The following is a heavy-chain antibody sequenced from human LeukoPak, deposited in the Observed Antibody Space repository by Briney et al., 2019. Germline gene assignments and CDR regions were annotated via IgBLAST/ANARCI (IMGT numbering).Heavy chain of an antibody. CDR1: GFTVSSNY. Sequence: GGSLRLSCAASGFTVSSNYMSWVRQAPGKGLEWVSVIYSGGSTYYADSVKGRFTISRDNAKNSLYLQMNSLRAEDTAVYYCARGGDFWSGHNWFDPWGQGTLVTVSS. J-gene: IGHJ5*02. CDR2: IYSGGST. D-gene: IGHD3-3*01. CDR3: ARGGDFWSGHNWFDP. V-gene: IGHV3-53*01.